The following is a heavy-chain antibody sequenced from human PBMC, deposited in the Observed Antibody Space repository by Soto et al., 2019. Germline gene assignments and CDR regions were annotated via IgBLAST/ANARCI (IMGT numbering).Heavy chain of an antibody. V-gene: IGHV3-33*01. CDR2: TRHDGSNT. Sequence: QVQLVESGGGVVQPGRSLRLSCAASGFTFSGYGMHWVRQAPGKGLERVAITRHDGSNTYYVDYVRGRFTISRDNSKKTLYLQMDSLRAEDTAVYYCARDGVGATTFFGYFDYWGQGTLVTVSS. CDR3: ARDGVGATTFFGYFDY. CDR1: GFTFSGYG. J-gene: IGHJ4*02. D-gene: IGHD1-26*01.